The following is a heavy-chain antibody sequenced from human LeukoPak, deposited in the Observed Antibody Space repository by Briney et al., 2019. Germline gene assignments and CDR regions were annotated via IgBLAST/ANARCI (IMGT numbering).Heavy chain of an antibody. Sequence: VASVKVSCKASGYTFTSYGISWVRQAPGQGLEWMGWISAYNGNTNYAQKLQGRVTMTTDTSTSTAYMELRSLRSDDTAVYYCARVMMVLRYFDWSPVGMDVWGQGTTVTVSS. J-gene: IGHJ6*02. CDR2: ISAYNGNT. V-gene: IGHV1-18*01. CDR3: ARVMMVLRYFDWSPVGMDV. CDR1: GYTFTSYG. D-gene: IGHD3-9*01.